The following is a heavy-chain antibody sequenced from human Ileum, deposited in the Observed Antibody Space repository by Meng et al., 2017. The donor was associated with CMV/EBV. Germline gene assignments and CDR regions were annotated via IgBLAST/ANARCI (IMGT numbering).Heavy chain of an antibody. CDR2: IFYRGNT. D-gene: IGHD4-17*01. CDR3: AKAHDFGDYEAFDS. CDR1: GDSMTSSLYY. J-gene: IGHJ4*01. Sequence: GSLRLSCTVSGDSMTSSLYYWGWIRQPAGKGPEYIATIFYRGNTFYHPSLKTRATISVDTSKNQFSLRLQSVTAADSAVYYCAKAHDFGDYEAFDSWGHGVLVTVSS. V-gene: IGHV4-39*07.